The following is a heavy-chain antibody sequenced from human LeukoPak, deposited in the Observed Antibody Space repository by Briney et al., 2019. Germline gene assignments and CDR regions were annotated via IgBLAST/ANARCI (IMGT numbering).Heavy chain of an antibody. V-gene: IGHV1-46*01. CDR2: INPSGGST. CDR3: AKGIEWLLYCDY. J-gene: IGHJ4*02. CDR1: GFTFSSYA. Sequence: PGGSLRLSCAASGFTFSSYAMHWVRQAPGQGLEWMGIINPSGGSTSYAQKFQGRVTMTRDTSTSTVYMELSSLRSEDTAVYYCAKGIEWLLYCDYWGQGTLVTASS. D-gene: IGHD3-3*01.